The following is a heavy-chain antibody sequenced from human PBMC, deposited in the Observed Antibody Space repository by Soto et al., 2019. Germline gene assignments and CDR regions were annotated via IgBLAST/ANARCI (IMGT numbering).Heavy chain of an antibody. Sequence: SETLSLTCAAYGGYFSGYYWSWIRQPPGKGLEWIGEINHSGSTNYNPSLKSRVTISVDTSKNQFSLKLSSVTAADTAVYYCARISGWFGLYYYYGMDVWGQGTTVTVSS. D-gene: IGHD6-19*01. J-gene: IGHJ6*02. V-gene: IGHV4-34*01. CDR3: ARISGWFGLYYYYGMDV. CDR1: GGYFSGYY. CDR2: INHSGST.